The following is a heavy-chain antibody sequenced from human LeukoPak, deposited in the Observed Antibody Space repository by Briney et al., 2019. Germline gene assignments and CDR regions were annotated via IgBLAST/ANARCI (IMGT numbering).Heavy chain of an antibody. V-gene: IGHV3-30-3*01. CDR1: GFTFSSYA. CDR3: ARAGGDSSIWEQLRGYFDY. CDR2: ISYDGSNK. Sequence: GGSLRLSCAASGFTFSSYAMHWVRQAPGEGLEWVAVISYDGSNKYYADSVKGRFTISRDNSKNTLYLQMNSLRAEDTAVYYCARAGGDSSIWEQLRGYFDYWGQGTLVTVSS. J-gene: IGHJ4*02. D-gene: IGHD6-13*01.